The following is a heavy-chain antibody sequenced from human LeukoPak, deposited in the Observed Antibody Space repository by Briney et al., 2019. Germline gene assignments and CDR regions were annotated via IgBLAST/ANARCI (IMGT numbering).Heavy chain of an antibody. CDR1: GFTFSSYS. D-gene: IGHD3-9*01. Sequence: GGSLRLSCAASGFTFSSYSMNWVRQAPGKGLEWVSSISTSSSYIYYTDSVKGRFTISRDNAKNSLYLQLNSLRAEDTAVYYCARGSDNYYYYQYMDVWGKGTTVTVSS. CDR2: ISTSSSYI. J-gene: IGHJ6*03. CDR3: ARGSDNYYYYQYMDV. V-gene: IGHV3-21*01.